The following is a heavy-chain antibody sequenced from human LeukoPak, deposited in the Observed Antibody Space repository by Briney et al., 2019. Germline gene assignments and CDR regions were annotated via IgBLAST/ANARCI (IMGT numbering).Heavy chain of an antibody. D-gene: IGHD6-13*01. V-gene: IGHV4-39*07. J-gene: IGHJ5*02. CDR2: IYYSGST. CDR1: GGSISSSSYY. Sequence: SETLSLTCTVSGGSISSSSYYWGWIRQPPGKGLEWIGSIYYSGSTYYNPSLKSRVTISVDTSKNQFSLKLSSVIAADTAIYYCARGPYTRSWYWFDPWGQGTLVTVSS. CDR3: ARGPYTRSWYWFDP.